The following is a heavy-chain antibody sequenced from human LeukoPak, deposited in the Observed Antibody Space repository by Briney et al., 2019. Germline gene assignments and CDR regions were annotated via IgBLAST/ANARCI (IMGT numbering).Heavy chain of an antibody. CDR1: GYTFTSYG. V-gene: IGHV1-69*04. CDR2: IIPILGIA. CDR3: ARSTYYYDSSGYMEDQFDY. J-gene: IGHJ4*02. Sequence: ASVKVSCKASGYTFTSYGISWVRQAPGQGLEWMGRIIPILGIANYAQKFQGRVTITADKSTSTAYMELSSLRSEDTAVYYCARSTYYYDSSGYMEDQFDYWGQGTLVTVSS. D-gene: IGHD3-22*01.